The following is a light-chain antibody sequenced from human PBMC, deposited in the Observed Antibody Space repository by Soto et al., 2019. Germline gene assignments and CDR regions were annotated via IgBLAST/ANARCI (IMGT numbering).Light chain of an antibody. J-gene: IGKJ1*01. V-gene: IGKV3-20*01. Sequence: EIVLTQSPGTLSLSPGGRATLSCRASQSVSSSYLAWYQQKPGQAPRLVIYGASSRATGVPDRFSGSGSGTDFTLTIGRLEAEDFAVYYCQQYGSSRWTFGQGTKVEIK. CDR1: QSVSSSY. CDR3: QQYGSSRWT. CDR2: GAS.